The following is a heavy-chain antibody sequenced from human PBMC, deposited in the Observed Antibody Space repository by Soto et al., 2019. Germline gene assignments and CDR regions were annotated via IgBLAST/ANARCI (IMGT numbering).Heavy chain of an antibody. Sequence: PSETLSLTCTVSGASTSSGDYFWSWIRQSPGKGLEWIGYIYDSGSSYYNPSLQSRVTMSVDTSKNQFSLKLSSVTAADTAVYYCAREKGYISGPKKFDYWGQGTLVTVSS. D-gene: IGHD5-12*01. J-gene: IGHJ4*02. CDR2: IYDSGSS. CDR1: GASTSSGDYF. CDR3: AREKGYISGPKKFDY. V-gene: IGHV4-30-4*01.